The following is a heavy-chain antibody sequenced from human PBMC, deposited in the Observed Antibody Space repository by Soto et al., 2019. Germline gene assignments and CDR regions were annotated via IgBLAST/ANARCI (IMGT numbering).Heavy chain of an antibody. CDR2: IYYSGST. CDR1: GGSISSYY. CDR3: AGGDYDFWSGPGIWFDP. V-gene: IGHV4-59*01. Sequence: SETLSLTCTVSGGSISSYYWSWIRQPPGEGLEWIGYIYYSGSTNYNPSLKSRVTISVDTSKNQFSLKLSSVTAADTAVYYCAGGDYDFWSGPGIWFDPWGQGTQVTVS. D-gene: IGHD3-3*01. J-gene: IGHJ5*02.